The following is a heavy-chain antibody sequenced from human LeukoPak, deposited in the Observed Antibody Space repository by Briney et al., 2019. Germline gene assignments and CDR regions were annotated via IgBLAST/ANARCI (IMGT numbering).Heavy chain of an antibody. J-gene: IGHJ4*02. CDR3: AKATDKTYYYDSSGYYPDY. D-gene: IGHD3-22*01. CDR1: GFTFSSYT. CDR2: ISGSGGST. V-gene: IGHV3-23*01. Sequence: GGSLRLSCAAFGFTFSSYTMSWVRQAPGKGLEWVSAISGSGGSTYYADSVKGRFTISRDNSKNTLYLQMNSLRAEDTAVYYCAKATDKTYYYDSSGYYPDYWGQGTLVTVSS.